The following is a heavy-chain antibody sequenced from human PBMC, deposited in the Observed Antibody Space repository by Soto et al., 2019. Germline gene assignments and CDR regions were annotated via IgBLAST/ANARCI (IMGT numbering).Heavy chain of an antibody. CDR3: ARNRYDYLAAFDI. J-gene: IGHJ3*02. Sequence: GGSLRLSCAASGFTFSSYAMHWVRQAPGKGLEWVAVISYDGSNKYYADSVKGRFTISRDNSKNTLYLQMNSLRAEDTAVYYCARNRYDYLAAFDIWGQGTMVTVSS. CDR1: GFTFSSYA. D-gene: IGHD3-22*01. V-gene: IGHV3-30-3*01. CDR2: ISYDGSNK.